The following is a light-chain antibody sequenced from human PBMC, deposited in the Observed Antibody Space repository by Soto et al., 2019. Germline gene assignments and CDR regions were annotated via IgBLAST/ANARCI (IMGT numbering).Light chain of an antibody. CDR1: SSDVGGYNY. Sequence: QSALTQPPSASGSPGQSVAISCTGTSSDVGGYNYVSWYQQHPGKAPKLMIYEVTNRPSGVSDRFSGSKSGNTASLTISGLQAEDEGEYFCCSYGGSYTPYVFGTGTKLTVL. CDR3: CSYGGSYTPYV. V-gene: IGLV2-8*01. J-gene: IGLJ1*01. CDR2: EVT.